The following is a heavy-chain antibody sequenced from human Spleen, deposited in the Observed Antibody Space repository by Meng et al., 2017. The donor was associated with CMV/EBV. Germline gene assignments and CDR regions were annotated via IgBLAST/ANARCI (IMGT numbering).Heavy chain of an antibody. D-gene: IGHD6-19*01. Sequence: QGPLQQWGAGLLKPAETLSLPCAVYGGSFSGYDRSWIRQPPGKGLEWIGEINHSGSTNYNPSLKSRVTISVDTTKNQFSLKLSSVTAADTAVYYCARGRGGWSYFDYWGQGTLVTVSS. J-gene: IGHJ4*02. CDR2: INHSGST. CDR1: GGSFSGYD. V-gene: IGHV4-34*01. CDR3: ARGRGGWSYFDY.